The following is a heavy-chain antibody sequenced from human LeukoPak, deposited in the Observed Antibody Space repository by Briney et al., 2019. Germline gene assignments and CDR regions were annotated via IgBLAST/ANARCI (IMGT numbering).Heavy chain of an antibody. CDR3: AREWWELHFTPGYFDY. CDR2: ISYDGSNK. Sequence: PGGSLRLSCAASGFTFSNAWMNWVRQAPGKGLEWVAVISYDGSNKYYADSVKGRFTISRDNSKNTLYLQMNSLRAEDTAVYYCAREWWELHFTPGYFDYWGQGTLVTVSS. D-gene: IGHD1-26*01. J-gene: IGHJ4*02. CDR1: GFTFSNAW. V-gene: IGHV3-30-3*01.